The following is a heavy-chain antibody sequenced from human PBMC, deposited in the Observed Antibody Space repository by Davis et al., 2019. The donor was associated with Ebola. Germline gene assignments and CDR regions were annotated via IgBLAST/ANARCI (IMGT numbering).Heavy chain of an antibody. CDR1: GFTFSSYS. V-gene: IGHV3-21*04. CDR3: ARAGYYDSSGLDY. CDR2: ISSSSSYI. Sequence: GESLKISCAASGFTFSSYSMNWVRQAPGKGLEWVSSISSSSSYIYYADSVKGRFTISRDNAKNSLYLQMNSLRAEDTALYYCARAGYYDSSGLDYWGQGTLVTVSS. D-gene: IGHD3-22*01. J-gene: IGHJ4*02.